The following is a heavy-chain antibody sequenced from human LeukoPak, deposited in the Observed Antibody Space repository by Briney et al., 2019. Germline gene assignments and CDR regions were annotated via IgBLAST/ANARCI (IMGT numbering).Heavy chain of an antibody. V-gene: IGHV3-23*01. J-gene: IGHJ4*02. Sequence: GGSLRLSCAASGFTFSSYAMSWVRQAPGKGLEWVSAISGSGGSTYYADSVKGRFTISRDNSKNTLYLQLNSLRAEDTAVYYCARLSNVGATSHFDYWGQGTLVTVSS. CDR1: GFTFSSYA. CDR2: ISGSGGST. D-gene: IGHD1-26*01. CDR3: ARLSNVGATSHFDY.